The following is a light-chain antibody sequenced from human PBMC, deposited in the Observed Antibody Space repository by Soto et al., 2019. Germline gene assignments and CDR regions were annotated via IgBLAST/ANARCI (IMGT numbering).Light chain of an antibody. CDR3: QSYDSSLRGV. Sequence: QSVLTQPPSGSGAPGQRVTIYCTGSNSDIGAGYDVHWYQQLPGTAPKLVIYANNNRPSGVPDRFSASKSGTSASLAITGLQADDEADYYCQSYDSSLRGVFGTGTKLTVL. CDR2: ANN. V-gene: IGLV1-40*01. CDR1: NSDIGAGYD. J-gene: IGLJ1*01.